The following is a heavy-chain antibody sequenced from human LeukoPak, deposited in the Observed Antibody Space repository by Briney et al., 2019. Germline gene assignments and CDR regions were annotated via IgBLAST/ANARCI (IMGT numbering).Heavy chain of an antibody. D-gene: IGHD1-1*01. CDR3: ARHLITAAAGTLGNYFDY. V-gene: IGHV4-59*04. J-gene: IGHJ4*02. CDR2: IFYSGST. Sequence: TASETLSLTCTVSGASISSYFWSWIRQPPGKGLEWIGSIFYSGSTYYNPSLERRVTISVDTSKNQFSLKQSSVTAADTAVFYCARHLITAAAGTLGNYFDYWGQGTLVTVSS. CDR1: GASISSYF.